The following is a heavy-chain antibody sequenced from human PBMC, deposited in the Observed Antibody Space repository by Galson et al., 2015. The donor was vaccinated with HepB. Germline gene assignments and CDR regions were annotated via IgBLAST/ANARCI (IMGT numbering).Heavy chain of an antibody. CDR1: GFTFSSYG. D-gene: IGHD3-3*01. Sequence: SLRLSCAASGFTFSSYGMHWVRQAPGKGLEWVAVISYDGSNKYYADSVKGRFTISRDNSKNTLYLQMNSLRAEDTAVYYCAKDPGELRFLEWSYYYYGMDVWGQGTTVTVSS. V-gene: IGHV3-30*18. J-gene: IGHJ6*02. CDR3: AKDPGELRFLEWSYYYYGMDV. CDR2: ISYDGSNK.